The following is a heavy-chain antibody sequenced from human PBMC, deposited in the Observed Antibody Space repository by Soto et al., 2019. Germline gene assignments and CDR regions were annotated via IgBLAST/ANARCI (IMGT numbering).Heavy chain of an antibody. CDR1: GGSISSGGYY. D-gene: IGHD3-10*01. CDR2: IYYSGST. Sequence: TLSLTCTVSGGSISSGGYYWSWIRQHPGKGLEWIGYIYYSGSTYYNPSLKSRVTISVDTSKNQFSLKLSSVTAADTAVYYCARGVTLVRGVIHTPYFDYWGQGALVTVSS. J-gene: IGHJ4*02. CDR3: ARGVTLVRGVIHTPYFDY. V-gene: IGHV4-31*03.